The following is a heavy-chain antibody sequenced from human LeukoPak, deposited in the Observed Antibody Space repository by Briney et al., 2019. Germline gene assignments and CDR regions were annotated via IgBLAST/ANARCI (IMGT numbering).Heavy chain of an antibody. CDR2: IYYSGST. J-gene: IGHJ4*02. CDR3: ARHARAAAGNYDY. Sequence: PSETLSLTCTVPGGSISSYYWSWIRQPPGKGLEWIGYIYYSGSTNYNPSLKSRVTISVDTSKNQFSLKLSSVTAADTAVYYCARHARAAAGNYDYWGQGTLVTVSS. V-gene: IGHV4-59*08. D-gene: IGHD6-13*01. CDR1: GGSISSYY.